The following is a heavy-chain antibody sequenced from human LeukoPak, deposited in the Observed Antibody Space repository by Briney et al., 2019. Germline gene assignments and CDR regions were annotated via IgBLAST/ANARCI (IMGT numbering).Heavy chain of an antibody. Sequence: ASVKVSCKASGYTFTSYGISWVRQAPGQGLEWMGGIIPIFGTANYAQKFQGRVTITTDESTSTAYMELSSLRSEDTAVYYCASPGYSYGLRTFDYWGQGTLVTVSS. J-gene: IGHJ4*02. CDR3: ASPGYSYGLRTFDY. V-gene: IGHV1-69*05. D-gene: IGHD5-18*01. CDR1: GYTFTSYG. CDR2: IIPIFGTA.